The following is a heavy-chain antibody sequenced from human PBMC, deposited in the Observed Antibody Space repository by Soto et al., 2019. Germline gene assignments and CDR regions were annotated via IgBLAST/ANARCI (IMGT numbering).Heavy chain of an antibody. CDR3: ARRAPQMDV. J-gene: IGHJ6*02. V-gene: IGHV1-18*01. CDR2: ISAYNGNT. Sequence: QVQLVQSGAEVKKPGASVKVSCKASGYTFTSYGISWVRQAPGQGLEWMGWISAYNGNTKYAQQLQGRVTMTTDTAKNPAHMELRNLRSDDTAVYYCARRAPQMDVWGQGAKVTVSS. CDR1: GYTFTSYG.